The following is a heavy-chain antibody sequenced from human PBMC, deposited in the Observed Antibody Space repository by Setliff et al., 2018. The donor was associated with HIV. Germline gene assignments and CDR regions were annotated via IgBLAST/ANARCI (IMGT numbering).Heavy chain of an antibody. V-gene: IGHV1-18*01. D-gene: IGHD2-15*01. CDR2: INPYSGDT. Sequence: GASVMVSCKTSGYIFTTYGVSWIRQAPGQGLEWMGWINPYSGDTKYLQKFQGRVTLTTDTSTSTAYMDLRSLRSDDTAVYYCAREGWPSDAFDIWGQGTMVTVSS. J-gene: IGHJ3*02. CDR1: GYIFTTYG. CDR3: AREGWPSDAFDI.